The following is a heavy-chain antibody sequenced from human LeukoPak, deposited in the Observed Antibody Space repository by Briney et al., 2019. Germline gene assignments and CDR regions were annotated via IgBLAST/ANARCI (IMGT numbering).Heavy chain of an antibody. CDR1: GGSISTYY. CDR3: VRGARYFDL. V-gene: IGHV4-59*01. CDR2: IHHSGST. Sequence: SETLSLTCTVSGGSISTYYWSWIRQPPGKGLEWIGYIHHSGSTSYNPSLKSRITISVDTSRNQLSLTLNSVTAADTAVYYCVRGARYFDLWGRGTLVTVSS. J-gene: IGHJ2*01.